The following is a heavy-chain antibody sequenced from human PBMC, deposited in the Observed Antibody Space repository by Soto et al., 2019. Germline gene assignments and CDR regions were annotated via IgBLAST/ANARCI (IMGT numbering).Heavy chain of an antibody. D-gene: IGHD2-15*01. CDR2: ISWNSNII. J-gene: IGHJ4*02. Sequence: GGSLRLSCAASGFTSDDYAMHWVRRVPGKGLEWVSSISWNSNIIGYADSVKGRFTISRDNAKNSLYLQMKSLRPEDTASYYCAKGGPDGFCSGGRCYFDYWCQAILVTVS. CDR3: AKGGPDGFCSGGRCYFDY. V-gene: IGHV3-9*02. CDR1: GFTSDDYA.